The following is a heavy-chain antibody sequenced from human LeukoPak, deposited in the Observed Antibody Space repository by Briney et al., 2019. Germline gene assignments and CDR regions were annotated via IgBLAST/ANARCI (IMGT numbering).Heavy chain of an antibody. CDR3: ARVSEYSSSWADWYFDL. CDR1: GGSIGSYY. Sequence: SETLSLTCTVSGGSIGSYYWSWIRQPPGKGLEWIGYIYYSGSTDYNPSLKSRVTISVDTSKNQSSLKLSSVTAAATAVYYCARVSEYSSSWADWYFDLWGRGTLVTVSS. D-gene: IGHD6-13*01. J-gene: IGHJ2*01. V-gene: IGHV4-59*01. CDR2: IYYSGST.